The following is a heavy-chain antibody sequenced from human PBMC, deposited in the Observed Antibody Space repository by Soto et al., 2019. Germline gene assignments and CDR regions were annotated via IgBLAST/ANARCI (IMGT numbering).Heavy chain of an antibody. CDR3: ARHAGVVPAAINYYYYYYMDV. CDR2: IYYSGST. CDR1: GGSISSYY. Sequence: SETLSLTCTVSGGSISSYYWSWIRQPPGKGLEWIGYIYYSGSTNYNPSLKSRVTISVDTSKNQFSLKLSSVTAADTAVYYCARHAGVVPAAINYYYYYYMDVWGKGTTVTVSS. D-gene: IGHD2-2*01. J-gene: IGHJ6*03. V-gene: IGHV4-59*08.